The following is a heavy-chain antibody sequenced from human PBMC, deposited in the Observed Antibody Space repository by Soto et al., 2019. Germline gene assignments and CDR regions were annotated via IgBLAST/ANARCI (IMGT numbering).Heavy chain of an antibody. Sequence: QVQLVQSGAEVKQPGASVKISCKASGYTLSSNYLHWVRQAPGQGLEWMGMINPTSDYANFAQRFTGRVTLTRDASTSTVYMEMTSLRLDDTAVYFCARSGPPINALDLWGQGTMVAVSS. CDR3: ARSGPPINALDL. D-gene: IGHD2-15*01. CDR1: GYTLSSNY. V-gene: IGHV1-46*01. CDR2: INPTSDYA. J-gene: IGHJ3*01.